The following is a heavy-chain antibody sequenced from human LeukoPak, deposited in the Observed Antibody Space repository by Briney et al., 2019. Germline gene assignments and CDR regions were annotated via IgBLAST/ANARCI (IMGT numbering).Heavy chain of an antibody. J-gene: IGHJ4*02. CDR3: AKDQGILYLFDY. CDR1: GFTFSSYG. CDR2: ISYDGSIK. V-gene: IGHV3-30*18. D-gene: IGHD3-3*01. Sequence: GGSLRLSCAASGFTFSSYGMHWVRQAPGKGLEWVAVISYDGSIKYYADSVKGRFTISRDNSKNTLYLQMNSLRAEDTAVYYCAKDQGILYLFDYWGQGTLVTVSS.